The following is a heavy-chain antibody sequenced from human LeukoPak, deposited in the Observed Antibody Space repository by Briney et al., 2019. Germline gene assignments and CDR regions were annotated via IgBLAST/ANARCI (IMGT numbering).Heavy chain of an antibody. D-gene: IGHD6-13*01. CDR2: INPNSGGT. V-gene: IGHV1-2*02. CDR1: GYTFTGYY. J-gene: IGHJ4*02. CDR3: ARAFGSSWSSDPPRRDY. Sequence: ASVKVSCKASGYTFTGYYMHWVRQAPGQGLEWMGWINPNSGGTNYAQKFQGRVTMTRDTSISTAYMELSRLRSDDTAVYYCARAFGSSWSSDPPRRDYWGQGTLVTVSS.